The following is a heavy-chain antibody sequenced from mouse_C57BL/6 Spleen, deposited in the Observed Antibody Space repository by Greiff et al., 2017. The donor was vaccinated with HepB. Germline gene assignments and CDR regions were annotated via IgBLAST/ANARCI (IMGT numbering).Heavy chain of an antibody. CDR1: GYSITSGYY. CDR2: ISYDGSN. CDR3: ARGSPYAMDY. V-gene: IGHV3-6*01. Sequence: ESGPGLVKPSQSLSLTCSVTGYSITSGYYWNWIRQFPGNKLEWMGYISYDGSNNYNPSLKNRISITRDTSKNQFFLKLNSVTTEDTATYYCARGSPYAMDYLGQGTSVTVSS. D-gene: IGHD1-1*01. J-gene: IGHJ4*01.